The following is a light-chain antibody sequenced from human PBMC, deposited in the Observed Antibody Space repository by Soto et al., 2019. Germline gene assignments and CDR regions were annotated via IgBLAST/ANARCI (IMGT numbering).Light chain of an antibody. J-gene: IGKJ1*01. CDR3: QQYDNDSWT. CDR2: KAA. Sequence: DIQMTQSPSTLSASVGDRVIITCRASQSITTWLAWYQQKPGKAPNLLIYKAATLKSEVPLRFSGSGSGTEFTLPISSLQPDDFATYYCQQYDNDSWTFGQGTKVEIK. V-gene: IGKV1-5*03. CDR1: QSITTW.